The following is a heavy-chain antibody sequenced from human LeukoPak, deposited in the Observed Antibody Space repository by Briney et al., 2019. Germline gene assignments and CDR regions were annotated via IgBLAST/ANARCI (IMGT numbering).Heavy chain of an antibody. CDR1: GFTFSSYA. V-gene: IGHV3-30*04. Sequence: PGRSLRLSCAASGFTFSSYAMHWVRQAPGKGLEWVAVISYDGSNKYYADSVKGRFTISRDNSKNTLYLQMNSLRAEDTAMYYCVRDLLVAYDAFDVWGQGTMVTVSS. D-gene: IGHD5-12*01. CDR2: ISYDGSNK. CDR3: VRDLLVAYDAFDV. J-gene: IGHJ3*01.